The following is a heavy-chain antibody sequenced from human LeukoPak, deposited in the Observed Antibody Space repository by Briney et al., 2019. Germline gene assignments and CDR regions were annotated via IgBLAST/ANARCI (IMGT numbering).Heavy chain of an antibody. J-gene: IGHJ4*02. CDR3: ATFCGGDCSLPNDY. CDR1: GFAFSDAW. D-gene: IGHD2-21*02. V-gene: IGHV3-7*01. CDR2: IKQDGSEK. Sequence: GGSLRLSCAASGFAFSDAWMSWVRQAPGKGLEWVANIKQDGSEKYYVDSVKGRFTISRDNAKNSLYLQMNSLRAEDTAVYYCATFCGGDCSLPNDYWGQGTLVTVSS.